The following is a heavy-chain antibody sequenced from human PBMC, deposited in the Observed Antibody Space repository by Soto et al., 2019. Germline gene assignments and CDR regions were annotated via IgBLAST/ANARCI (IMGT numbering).Heavy chain of an antibody. Sequence: RASVKVSCKSSGGTFSSYAISWVRQAPGQGLEWMGGIIPIFGTANYAQKFQGRVTITADESTSTAYMELSSLRSEDTAVYYCARDPPNYCSSTSCFFSGMDVWGQGTTVTVSS. CDR1: GGTFSSYA. CDR3: ARDPPNYCSSTSCFFSGMDV. J-gene: IGHJ6*02. D-gene: IGHD2-2*01. V-gene: IGHV1-69*13. CDR2: IIPIFGTA.